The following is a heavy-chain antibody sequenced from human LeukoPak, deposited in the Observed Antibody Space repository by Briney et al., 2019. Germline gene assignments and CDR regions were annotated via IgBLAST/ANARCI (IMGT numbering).Heavy chain of an antibody. CDR1: GFTVSDNY. Sequence: GSLRLSCAASGFTVSDNYTSWVRQPPGEGLEWIGEIYHSGSTNYNPSLRSRITISVDKSKDQFSLRLSSVTAADTAVYYCARKIGSSGAFDIWGQGTMVTVSS. CDR2: IYHSGST. D-gene: IGHD1-26*01. V-gene: IGHV4-4*02. J-gene: IGHJ3*02. CDR3: ARKIGSSGAFDI.